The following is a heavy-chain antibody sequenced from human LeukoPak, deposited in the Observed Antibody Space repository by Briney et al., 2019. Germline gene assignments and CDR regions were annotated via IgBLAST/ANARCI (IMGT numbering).Heavy chain of an antibody. D-gene: IGHD3-22*01. CDR3: ARDLRGLAFDI. J-gene: IGHJ3*02. CDR1: GGPISSYY. Sequence: PSETLSLTCTVSGGPISSYYWSWIRQPPGKGLEWIGYIYYSGSTNYNPSLKSRVTISVDTSKNQFSLKLSSVTAADTAVYYCARDLRGLAFDIWGQGTMVTVSS. V-gene: IGHV4-59*01. CDR2: IYYSGST.